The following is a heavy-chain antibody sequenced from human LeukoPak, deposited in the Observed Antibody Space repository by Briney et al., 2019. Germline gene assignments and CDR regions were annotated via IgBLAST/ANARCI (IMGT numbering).Heavy chain of an antibody. Sequence: GGSLRLSCAASGFTFSTYNMNWVRQAPGKGLEWVSYISSSSSSIYYADSVKGRFTISRDNDKNSLYLQMNSLRAEDTAVYYCARIEWEGPHPTLNYWGQGTLVTVSS. CDR3: ARIEWEGPHPTLNY. J-gene: IGHJ4*02. D-gene: IGHD1-26*01. V-gene: IGHV3-48*04. CDR1: GFTFSTYN. CDR2: ISSSSSSI.